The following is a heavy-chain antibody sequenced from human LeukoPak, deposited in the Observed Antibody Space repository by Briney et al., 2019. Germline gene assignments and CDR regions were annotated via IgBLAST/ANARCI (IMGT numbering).Heavy chain of an antibody. Sequence: GASVKLSCKASGYTFAGYYIHWVRQAPGQGLEWMGWINPNSGGTNYAQKFQDRVTLTSDTSISTAYMELSSLRSDDTAMFYCARGLSITTPFMGRSNWFAPWGQGTPVTVSS. V-gene: IGHV1-2*02. CDR2: INPNSGGT. J-gene: IGHJ5*02. D-gene: IGHD3-10*01. CDR1: GYTFAGYY. CDR3: ARGLSITTPFMGRSNWFAP.